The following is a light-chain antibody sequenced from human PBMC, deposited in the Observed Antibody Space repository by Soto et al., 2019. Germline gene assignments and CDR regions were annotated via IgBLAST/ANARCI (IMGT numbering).Light chain of an antibody. CDR1: NIGNYN. CDR2: GIS. V-gene: IGLV3-9*01. J-gene: IGLJ3*02. CDR3: QVWDSNSGV. Sequence: SYELTQPLSLSVALGQTATITCGGDNIGNYNVHWYQQRPGQAPVLVMYGISDRPSGIPERFSGSNSGNTATLTITGAQVGDEADYFCQVWDSNSGVFGGGTKLTVL.